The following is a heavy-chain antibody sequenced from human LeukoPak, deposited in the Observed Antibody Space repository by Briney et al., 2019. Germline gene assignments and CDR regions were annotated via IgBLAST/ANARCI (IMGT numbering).Heavy chain of an antibody. CDR2: ISSSGSTI. CDR3: ARDRVKHVLILDYYMDV. V-gene: IGHV3-11*01. Sequence: EGSLRLSCAASGFTFSDYYMSWIRQAPGKGLEWVSYISSSGSTIYYADSVKGRFTISRDNAKNSLYLQMNSLRAEDTAVYYCARDRVKHVLILDYYMDVWGKGTTVTVSS. CDR1: GFTFSDYY. D-gene: IGHD2-21*01. J-gene: IGHJ6*03.